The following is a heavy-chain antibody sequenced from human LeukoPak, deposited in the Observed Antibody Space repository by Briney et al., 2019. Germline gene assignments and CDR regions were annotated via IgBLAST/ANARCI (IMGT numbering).Heavy chain of an antibody. J-gene: IGHJ4*02. V-gene: IGHV3-23*01. Sequence: GGSLRLSCAASGFTFSSYAMSWVRQAPGKGLEWVSAISGSGGSTYYADSVKGRFTISRDNSKNTLYLQMNSLRAEDTAVYYCAEVVLLWFGEFPNYFDYWGQGTLVTVSS. CDR1: GFTFSSYA. CDR3: AEVVLLWFGEFPNYFDY. CDR2: ISGSGGST. D-gene: IGHD3-10*01.